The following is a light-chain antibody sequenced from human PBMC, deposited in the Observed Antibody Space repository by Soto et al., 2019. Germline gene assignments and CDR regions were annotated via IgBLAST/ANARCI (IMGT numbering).Light chain of an antibody. Sequence: EIVLTQSPDTLSLSPGERATLSCRAGQSVSSNFLAWYQQKPGQAPRLLIYGASSRATGIPDRFSGSGSGTDFTLTISRLEPEDFAVYYCQQYSASPRTFGQGTKVDIK. J-gene: IGKJ1*01. CDR2: GAS. V-gene: IGKV3-20*01. CDR3: QQYSASPRT. CDR1: QSVSSNF.